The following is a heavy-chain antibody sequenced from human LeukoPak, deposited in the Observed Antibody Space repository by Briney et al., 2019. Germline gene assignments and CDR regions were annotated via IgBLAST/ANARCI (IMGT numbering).Heavy chain of an antibody. J-gene: IGHJ3*02. CDR1: GFTFSSYA. V-gene: IGHV3-30-3*01. CDR2: ISYDGSNK. D-gene: IGHD7-27*01. Sequence: GGSLRLSCAASGFTFSSYAMHWVRQAPGKGLEWVAVISYDGSNKYYADSVKGRFTISRDNSKNTLYLQMNSLRAEDTAVYYCVRDPVTGDGSVHDAFDIWGQGTMVTVSS. CDR3: VRDPVTGDGSVHDAFDI.